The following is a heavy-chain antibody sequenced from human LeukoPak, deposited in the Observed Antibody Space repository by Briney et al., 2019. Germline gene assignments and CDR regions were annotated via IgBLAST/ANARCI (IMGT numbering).Heavy chain of an antibody. V-gene: IGHV3-30*02. J-gene: IGHJ4*02. D-gene: IGHD4-23*01. CDR2: IRYDGSNK. CDR1: GFTFSSYG. Sequence: PGGSLRLSCAASGFTFSSYGMHWVRQAPGKGLEWVAFIRYDGSNKYYADSAKGRFTISRDNSKNTLYLQMNSLRAEDTAVYYCAKDRGNMGFAVDYWGQGTLVTVSS. CDR3: AKDRGNMGFAVDY.